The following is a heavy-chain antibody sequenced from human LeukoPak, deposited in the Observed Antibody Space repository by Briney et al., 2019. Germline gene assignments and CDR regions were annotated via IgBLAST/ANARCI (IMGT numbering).Heavy chain of an antibody. V-gene: IGHV4-34*01. CDR2: INHSGST. J-gene: IGHJ3*02. Sequence: PSETLSLTCAVYGGSFSGYYWSWIRQPPGMGLEWIGEINHSGSTNYNPSLKSRVTISVDTSKNQFSLKLSSVTAADTAVYYCARGPMSLWELAFDIWGQGTMVTVSS. CDR1: GGSFSGYY. D-gene: IGHD1-7*01. CDR3: ARGPMSLWELAFDI.